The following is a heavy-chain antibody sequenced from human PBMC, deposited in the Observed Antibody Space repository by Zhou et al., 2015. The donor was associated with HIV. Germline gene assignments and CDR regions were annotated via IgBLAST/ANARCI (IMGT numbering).Heavy chain of an antibody. D-gene: IGHD1-7*01. CDR1: GGTFSGSD. V-gene: IGHV1-69*06. CDR2: ITPMFQTH. Sequence: LLQSGPEVRKPGSSVKVSCKASGGTFSGSDLSWVRQAPGQGLEWMGRITPMFQTHNYAEKFRARLNITVDRHTSAAYMELSSLTSEDAAVYYCARGLLIWNYGYYYYGMDVWGQGTTVTVSS. CDR3: ARGLLIWNYGYYYYGMDV. J-gene: IGHJ6*02.